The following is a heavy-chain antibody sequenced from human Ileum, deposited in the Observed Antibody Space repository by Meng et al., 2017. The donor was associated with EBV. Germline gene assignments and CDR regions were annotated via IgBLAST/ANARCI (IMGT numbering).Heavy chain of an antibody. V-gene: IGHV4-34*12. J-gene: IGHJ4*02. CDR3: ARRPTGIDY. CDR2: IIHGVSP. Sequence: QVQLQHGGAGLLTPAWPLSLTCSCKDGSLSESYWSGTRQPPGKGLEWIGEIIHGVSPSYTPSRKSRVTISIDTSKNQLSLMLSSVTAADTAVNDCARRPTGIDYWGQGTLVTVSS. CDR1: DGSLSESY. D-gene: IGHD2-8*02.